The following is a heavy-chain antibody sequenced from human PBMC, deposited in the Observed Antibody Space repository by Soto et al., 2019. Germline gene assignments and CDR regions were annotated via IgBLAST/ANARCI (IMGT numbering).Heavy chain of an antibody. CDR2: IYYSGST. CDR3: ASRIRLRREPWGFHP. V-gene: IGHV4-30-4*01. J-gene: IGHJ5*02. Sequence: PSETLSLTCTFSVGSINSGDHYWTWIRQTPWKGLEWIGHIYYSGSTYYNPSLKSRLLISLDTSKNQFSLNLTSVTAADTAVYYCASRIRLRREPWGFHPWGQGTLVTVS. CDR1: VGSINSGDHY. D-gene: IGHD3-16*01.